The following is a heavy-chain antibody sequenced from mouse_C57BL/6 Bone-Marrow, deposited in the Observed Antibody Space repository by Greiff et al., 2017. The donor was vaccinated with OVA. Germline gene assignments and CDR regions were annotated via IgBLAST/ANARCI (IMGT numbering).Heavy chain of an antibody. V-gene: IGHV1-19*01. Sequence: EVKVVESGPVLVKPGASVKMSCKASGYTFTDYYMNWVKQSHGKSLEWIGVINPYNGGTSYNQKFKGKATLTVDKSSSTAYMELNSLTSEDSAVYYCARSITTVVGDYWGQGTTLTVSS. J-gene: IGHJ2*01. D-gene: IGHD1-1*01. CDR3: ARSITTVVGDY. CDR1: GYTFTDYY. CDR2: INPYNGGT.